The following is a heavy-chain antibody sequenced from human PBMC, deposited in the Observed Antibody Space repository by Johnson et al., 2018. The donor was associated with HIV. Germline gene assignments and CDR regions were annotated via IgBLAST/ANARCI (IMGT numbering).Heavy chain of an antibody. CDR3: AKGRDSSGFGAFDI. J-gene: IGHJ3*02. CDR2: IRYDGSNK. V-gene: IGHV3-30*02. Sequence: QVQLVESGGGLIQSGGSLRLSCATSGFTFSSYGMHWVRQAPGKGLEWVAFIRYDGSNKYYADSVKGRFTIPRDNSKNTLYLQMNSLRAEDTAVYYCAKGRDSSGFGAFDIWGQGTMVTVSS. D-gene: IGHD3-22*01. CDR1: GFTFSSYG.